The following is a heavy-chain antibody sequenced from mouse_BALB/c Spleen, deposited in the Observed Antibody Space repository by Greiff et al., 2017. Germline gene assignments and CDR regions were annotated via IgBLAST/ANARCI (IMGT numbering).Heavy chain of an antibody. Sequence: EVQVVESGGGLVQPGGSRKLSCAASGFTFSSFGMHWVRQAPEKGLEWVAYISSGSSTIYYADTVKGRFTISRDNPKNTLFLQMTSLRSEDTAMYYCARVRRDYAMDYWGQGTSVTVSS. CDR1: GFTFSSFG. V-gene: IGHV5-17*02. CDR3: ARVRRDYAMDY. J-gene: IGHJ4*01. CDR2: ISSGSSTI.